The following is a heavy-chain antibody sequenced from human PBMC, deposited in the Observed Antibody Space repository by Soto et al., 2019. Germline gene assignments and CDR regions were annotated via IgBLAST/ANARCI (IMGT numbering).Heavy chain of an antibody. J-gene: IGHJ3*02. CDR2: IYYSGST. CDR3: ARDHGELRAGNDAFDI. D-gene: IGHD1-7*01. CDR1: GGSISSGGYY. V-gene: IGHV4-31*03. Sequence: QVQLQVSGPGLVKPSQTLSLTCTVSGGSISSGGYYWSWIRQHPGKGLEWIGYIYYSGSTYYNPSLKSRVTISVDTSKNQFSLKLSSVTAADTAVYYCARDHGELRAGNDAFDIWGQGTMVTVSS.